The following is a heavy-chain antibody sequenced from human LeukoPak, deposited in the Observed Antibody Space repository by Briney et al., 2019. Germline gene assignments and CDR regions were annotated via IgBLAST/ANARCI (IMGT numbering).Heavy chain of an antibody. Sequence: GGSLRLSCAASGFTFRDYAMSWVRQAPGEGLEWVSTISGSASTTYYADLVRGRFTISRDNSKNTLYLQMNSLRAEDTAVYYCAKESGQHDYWGQGTLVTVSS. CDR2: ISGSASTT. V-gene: IGHV3-23*01. D-gene: IGHD3-3*01. CDR1: GFTFRDYA. J-gene: IGHJ4*02. CDR3: AKESGQHDY.